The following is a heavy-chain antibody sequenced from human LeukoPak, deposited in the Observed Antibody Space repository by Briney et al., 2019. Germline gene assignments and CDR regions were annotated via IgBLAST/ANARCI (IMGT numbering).Heavy chain of an antibody. CDR3: ARDRAGYKFDY. CDR1: GFTFGNYW. CDR2: MKEDGSQE. D-gene: IGHD5-18*01. V-gene: IGHV3-7*01. Sequence: GSLRFSCAASGFTFGNYWMTWVRQAPGKGLEWVANMKEDGSQEYYVDSVKGRFTTSRDNAKNSLYLQMNSLRAEDTAVYYCARDRAGYKFDYWGQGTLVTVSS. J-gene: IGHJ4*02.